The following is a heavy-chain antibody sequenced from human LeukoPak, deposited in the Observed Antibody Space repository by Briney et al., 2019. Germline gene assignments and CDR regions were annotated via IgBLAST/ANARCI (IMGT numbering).Heavy chain of an antibody. D-gene: IGHD3-10*01. Sequence: GGSLRLSCAASGFTFSSYWMSWVRQAPGKGLEWVANIKLDGSEKYYVDSVKGRFTISKDNAKNSLYLQMNSLRADDTAVYYCARGSGKFDYWGQGTLVTVSS. V-gene: IGHV3-7*01. J-gene: IGHJ4*02. CDR1: GFTFSSYW. CDR3: ARGSGKFDY. CDR2: IKLDGSEK.